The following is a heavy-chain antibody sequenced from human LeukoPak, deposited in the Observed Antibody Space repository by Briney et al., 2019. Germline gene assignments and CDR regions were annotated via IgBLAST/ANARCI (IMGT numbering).Heavy chain of an antibody. CDR3: ARHTYSGYDFDY. D-gene: IGHD5-12*01. J-gene: IGHJ4*02. CDR2: IYYSGST. Sequence: SETLSLTCTVSGGSISSYYWSWIRQPPGKGLEWIGYIYYSGSTNYNPSLKSRVTISVDTSKNQFSLKLSSVTAADTAVYYCARHTYSGYDFDYWGQGTLVTVSS. V-gene: IGHV4-59*01. CDR1: GGSISSYY.